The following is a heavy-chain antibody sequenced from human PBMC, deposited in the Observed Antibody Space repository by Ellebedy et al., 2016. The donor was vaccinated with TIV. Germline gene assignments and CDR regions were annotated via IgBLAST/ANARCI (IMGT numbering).Heavy chain of an antibody. CDR1: GGSISSYY. Sequence: MPSETLSLTCTVSGGSISSYYWSWIRQPPGKGLEWIGYIYYSRSTKYNPSLKSRVTISVDTSKNQFSLKLSSVTAADTAVYYCARDPLGFGSGEKYGMDVWGQGTTVSVSS. V-gene: IGHV4-59*01. D-gene: IGHD3-10*01. CDR3: ARDPLGFGSGEKYGMDV. J-gene: IGHJ6*02. CDR2: IYYSRST.